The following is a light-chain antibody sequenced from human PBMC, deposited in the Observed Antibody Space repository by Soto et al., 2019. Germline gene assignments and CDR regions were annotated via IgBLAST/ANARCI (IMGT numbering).Light chain of an antibody. CDR1: QSISNW. J-gene: IGKJ5*01. V-gene: IGKV1-5*03. CDR3: QHYKTYGIT. Sequence: DTQMTQSPTTLSASVGDRVSITCRASQSISNWLAWYQQKPGKAPKLLIYRASTLESGVPLRFTGSGSGTQFTLTISSLQPDDFATYYCQHYKTYGITFGQGTRLEIK. CDR2: RAS.